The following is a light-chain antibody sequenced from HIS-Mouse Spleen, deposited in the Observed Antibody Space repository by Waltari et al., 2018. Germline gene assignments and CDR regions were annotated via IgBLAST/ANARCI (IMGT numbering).Light chain of an antibody. J-gene: IGLJ3*02. Sequence: QSVLTHPPSASGTPGQRVTISCSGIGSNIGSNYIYWYQQLPGTAPKLPIYRNNQRPSGVPDRFSGSKSGTSASLAISGLRSEDEADYYCAAWDDSLSGPVFGGGTKLTVL. CDR1: GSNIGSNY. CDR3: AAWDDSLSGPV. CDR2: RNN. V-gene: IGLV1-47*01.